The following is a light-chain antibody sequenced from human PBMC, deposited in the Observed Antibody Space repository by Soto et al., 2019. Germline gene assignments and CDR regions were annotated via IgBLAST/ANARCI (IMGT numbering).Light chain of an antibody. J-gene: IGKJ4*01. CDR2: DAS. Sequence: EIVMTQSPATLSVSPGESATLSCRASQSVSSNLAWHQQKPGQAPRILMYDASTRATGISARFSGSGSGTDFTLTVSRLEPEDFAVYFCQQYGSSPLTFGGGTKVDIK. CDR1: QSVSSN. V-gene: IGKV3-15*01. CDR3: QQYGSSPLT.